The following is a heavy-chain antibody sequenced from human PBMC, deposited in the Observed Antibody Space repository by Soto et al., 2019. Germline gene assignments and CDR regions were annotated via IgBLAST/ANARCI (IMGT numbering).Heavy chain of an antibody. J-gene: IGHJ4*02. CDR2: IKEDGSEK. CDR1: GFTFSRYW. CDR3: AKGGHIDY. Sequence: GGSLRLSCAASGFTFSRYWMSWVRQAPGKGLEWVANIKEDGSEKNDVDPVKGRFTISRANAKNSLYLQMNSLRVEDTAVYYCAKGGHIDYCGQGTLVTVSS. D-gene: IGHD3-16*01. V-gene: IGHV3-7*03.